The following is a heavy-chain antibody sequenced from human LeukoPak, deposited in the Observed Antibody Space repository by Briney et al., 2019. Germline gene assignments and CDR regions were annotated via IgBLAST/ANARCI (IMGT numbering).Heavy chain of an antibody. CDR2: MNPNSGNT. D-gene: IGHD4-17*01. J-gene: IGHJ4*02. Sequence: GASVKVSCKASGYTFTSCDINWVRQATGQGLEWMGWMNPNSGNTGYAQKFQGRVTMTRNTSISTAYMELSSLRSEDTAVYYCARGAPVTPPFDYWGQGTLVTVSS. CDR1: GYTFTSCD. V-gene: IGHV1-8*01. CDR3: ARGAPVTPPFDY.